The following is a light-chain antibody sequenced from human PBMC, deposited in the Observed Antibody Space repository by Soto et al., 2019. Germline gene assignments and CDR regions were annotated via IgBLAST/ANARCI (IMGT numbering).Light chain of an antibody. CDR1: QGIGSR. CDR3: PERRNWPQS. CDR2: DAS. Sequence: ELVLKQSPATVSVSTGERVALACSASQGIGSRVAWYQQKPGQAPRLLIYDASNRATGIPARFSGSGSGTDFTLTISSLEPEDFAVYNCPERRNWPQSFGQGTRLEIK. J-gene: IGKJ5*01. V-gene: IGKV3-11*01.